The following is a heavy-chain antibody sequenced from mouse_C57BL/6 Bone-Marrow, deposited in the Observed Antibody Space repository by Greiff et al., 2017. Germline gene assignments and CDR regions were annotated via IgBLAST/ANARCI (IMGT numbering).Heavy chain of an antibody. CDR3: ARGITKGY. D-gene: IGHD1-3*01. CDR1: GYTFTSYW. J-gene: IGHJ2*01. Sequence: QVQLQQPGAELVKPGASVKMSCKASGYTFTSYWITWVKQRPGQGLEWIGDIYPGSGSTNYNEKFKSKATLPVATSSSTAYMQLSSLTSEDSAVYYCARGITKGYWGQGTTLTVSS. V-gene: IGHV1-55*01. CDR2: IYPGSGST.